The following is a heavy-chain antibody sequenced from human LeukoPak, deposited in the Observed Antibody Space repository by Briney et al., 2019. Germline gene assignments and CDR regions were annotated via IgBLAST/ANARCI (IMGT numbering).Heavy chain of an antibody. CDR3: ARATWLRSEHIDY. V-gene: IGHV3-30*19. CDR2: ISYDGSNK. CDR1: GFTFSSYG. J-gene: IGHJ4*02. D-gene: IGHD5-12*01. Sequence: GALRLSCAASGFTFSSYGMHWVRQAPGKGLEWVAVISYDGSNKYYADSVKGRFTISRDNSKNTLYLQMNSLRAEDTAVYYCARATWLRSEHIDYWGQGTLVTVSS.